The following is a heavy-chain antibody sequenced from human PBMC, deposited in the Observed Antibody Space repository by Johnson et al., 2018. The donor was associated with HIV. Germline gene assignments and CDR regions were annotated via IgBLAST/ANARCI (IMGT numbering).Heavy chain of an antibody. Sequence: VQLVESGGGLIQPGGSLRLSCAASGFTVSINYMSWVRQAPGKGLEWVSVIYSGGYTYYADSVKGRFTISRDNSKNTLYLQMNSLRAEDTAVYYCARAQVLPDDAFDLWGQGIKVTVSS. CDR3: ARAQVLPDDAFDL. J-gene: IGHJ3*01. D-gene: IGHD2-2*01. CDR2: IYSGGYT. CDR1: GFTVSINY. V-gene: IGHV3-66*03.